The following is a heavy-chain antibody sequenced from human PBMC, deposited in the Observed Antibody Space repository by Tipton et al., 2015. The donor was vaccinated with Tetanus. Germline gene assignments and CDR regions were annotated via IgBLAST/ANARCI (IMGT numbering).Heavy chain of an antibody. CDR3: AIWETVPSKVNY. V-gene: IGHV4-34*01. CDR2: INESGST. D-gene: IGHD1-26*01. J-gene: IGHJ4*02. Sequence: LRLSCAVHGGSFSGYFWTWIRQPPGKGREWIGEINESGSTSYNPSLKSRVTISIDTSKNQFYLNLKSVTAADTAIYYWAIWETVPSKVNYWGQGTLVAVSS. CDR1: GGSFSGYF.